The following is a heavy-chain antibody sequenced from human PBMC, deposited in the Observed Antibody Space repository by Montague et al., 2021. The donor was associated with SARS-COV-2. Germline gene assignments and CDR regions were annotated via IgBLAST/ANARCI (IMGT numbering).Heavy chain of an antibody. CDR3: AREGVYGSRYYYGMDV. CDR2: IYYSGST. J-gene: IGHJ6*02. CDR1: GGSISSYY. V-gene: IGHV4-59*01. D-gene: IGHD3-10*01. Sequence: SETLSLTCTVSGGSISSYYWSWIRQPPGKGLEWIGYIYYSGSTNYNPPLKSRVTISVDTSKNQFSLKLSSVTAADTAVYYCAREGVYGSRYYYGMDVWGQGTTVTVSS.